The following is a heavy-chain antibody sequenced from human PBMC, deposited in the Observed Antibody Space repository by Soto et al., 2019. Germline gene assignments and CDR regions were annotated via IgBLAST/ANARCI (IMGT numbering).Heavy chain of an antibody. CDR2: INPNSGGT. D-gene: IGHD2-21*02. V-gene: IGHV1-2*04. CDR1: GYTFTGYY. CDR3: ARAYCGGDCYRGSYYYYGMDV. J-gene: IGHJ6*02. Sequence: ASVKVSCKASGYTFTGYYMHWVRQAPGQGLEWMGWINPNSGGTNYAQKFQGWVTMTRDTSISTAYMELSRLRSDDTAVYYCARAYCGGDCYRGSYYYYGMDVWGQGTTVTVSS.